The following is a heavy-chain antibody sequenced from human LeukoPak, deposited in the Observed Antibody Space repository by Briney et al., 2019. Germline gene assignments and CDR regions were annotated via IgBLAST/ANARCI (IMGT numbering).Heavy chain of an antibody. CDR3: ARSVAAAGTLGY. D-gene: IGHD6-13*01. V-gene: IGHV3-74*01. CDR1: GFTFSSYW. J-gene: IGHJ4*02. CDR2: INSDGSST. Sequence: PGGSLRLSCAASGFTFSSYWMHWVRQAPGKGLVWVSRINSDGSSTSYADSVKGRFTISRDNAKNTLYLQMNSLRAEDTAVYYCARSVAAAGTLGYWGQGTLVTVSS.